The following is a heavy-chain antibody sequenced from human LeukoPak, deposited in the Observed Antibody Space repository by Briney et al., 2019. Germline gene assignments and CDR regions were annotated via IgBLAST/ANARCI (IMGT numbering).Heavy chain of an antibody. CDR1: GFTFSNSW. CDR3: TRGGSSRYTITS. CDR2: INNDGTNT. Sequence: GGSLRLSCAASGFTFSNSWMHWVRHAPGKGLVWVSHINNDGTNTTYADSVKGRFTISRDNAKSTLYLQMNSLRAEDTAVYYCTRGGSSRYTITSWGQGTPVTVSS. D-gene: IGHD6-13*01. J-gene: IGHJ5*02. V-gene: IGHV3-74*01.